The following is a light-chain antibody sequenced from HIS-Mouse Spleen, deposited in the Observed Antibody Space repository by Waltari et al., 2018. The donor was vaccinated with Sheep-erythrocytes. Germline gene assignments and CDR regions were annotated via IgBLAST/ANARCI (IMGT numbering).Light chain of an antibody. CDR3: YSSDSSGNHRV. V-gene: IGLV3-10*01. J-gene: IGLJ1*01. CDR1: ALPKKY. CDR2: EDS. Sequence: SYELTQPPSVSVSPGQTARITCSGDALPKKYADWYQQKSGQAPVLVIYEDSKRPSGIPESFSGSSSGTMATLTISGAQVDDEADYYCYSSDSSGNHRVFGTGTKVTVL.